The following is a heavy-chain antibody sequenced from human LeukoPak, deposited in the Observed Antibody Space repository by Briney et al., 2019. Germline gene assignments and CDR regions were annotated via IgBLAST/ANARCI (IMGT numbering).Heavy chain of an antibody. V-gene: IGHV5-51*03. CDR3: ARREGGWYLDY. CDR2: IYPGDSDT. D-gene: IGHD6-19*01. Sequence: GESLKISCKGSGYGFTSYWMGWVRQMPGKGLEWMGIIYPGDSDTRYSPSFQGRVSISADKSISTAYLQWSSLKASDTAMYYCARREGGWYLDYWGQGTLVTVSS. CDR1: GYGFTSYW. J-gene: IGHJ4*02.